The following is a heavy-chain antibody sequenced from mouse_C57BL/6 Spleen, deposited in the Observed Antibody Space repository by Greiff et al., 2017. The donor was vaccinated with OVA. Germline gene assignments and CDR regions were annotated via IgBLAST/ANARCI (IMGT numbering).Heavy chain of an antibody. D-gene: IGHD1-1*01. CDR3: ARTTVVAYYFDY. CDR2: INPSTGGT. J-gene: IGHJ2*01. Sequence: EVKLVESGPELVKPGASVKISCKASGYSFTGYYMNWVKQSPEKSLEWIGEINPSTGGTTYNQKFKAKATLTVDKSSSTAYMQLKSLTSEDSAVYYCARTTVVAYYFDYWGQGTTLTVSS. CDR1: GYSFTGYY. V-gene: IGHV1-42*01.